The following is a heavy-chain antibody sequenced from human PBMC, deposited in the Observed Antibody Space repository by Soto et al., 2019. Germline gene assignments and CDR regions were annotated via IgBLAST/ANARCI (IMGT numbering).Heavy chain of an antibody. CDR3: ARSIAVPSGHIDH. J-gene: IGHJ4*02. D-gene: IGHD6-6*01. CDR2: VSYTGST. Sequence: QVQLQESGPGLVKPSETLSLTCRVSGGSMSGYYWSWVRLAPGKGLEWIGYVSYTGSTNYNPSLQSRVSISVDTSNKHCSLSLSLVTAADTAVYFCARSIAVPSGHIDHWGQGIRVTISS. V-gene: IGHV4-59*01. CDR1: GGSMSGYY.